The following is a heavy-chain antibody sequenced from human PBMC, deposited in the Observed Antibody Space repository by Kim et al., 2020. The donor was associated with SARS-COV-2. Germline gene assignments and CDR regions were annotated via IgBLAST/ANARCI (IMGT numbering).Heavy chain of an antibody. J-gene: IGHJ4*02. CDR3: AKVVRQQLVHSYYFDY. CDR2: ISGSGGST. D-gene: IGHD6-13*01. CDR1: GFTFSSYA. Sequence: GGSLRLSCAASGFTFSSYAMSWVRQAPGKGLEWVSAISGSGGSTYYADSVKGRFTISRDNSKNTLYLQMNSLRAEDTAVYYCAKVVRQQLVHSYYFDYWGQGTLVTVSS. V-gene: IGHV3-23*01.